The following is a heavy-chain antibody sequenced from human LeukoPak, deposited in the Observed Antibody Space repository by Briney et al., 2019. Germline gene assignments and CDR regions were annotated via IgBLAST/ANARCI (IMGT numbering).Heavy chain of an antibody. D-gene: IGHD6-13*01. CDR2: IGGSGGST. Sequence: GGSLRLSCAASGFTFSSYAMSWVRQAPGEGLEWVSAIGGSGGSTYYADSVKGRFTISRDNSKNTLYLQMNSLRAEDTAVYYCASRYSSSWPIDYWGQGTLVTVSS. J-gene: IGHJ4*02. CDR3: ASRYSSSWPIDY. CDR1: GFTFSSYA. V-gene: IGHV3-23*01.